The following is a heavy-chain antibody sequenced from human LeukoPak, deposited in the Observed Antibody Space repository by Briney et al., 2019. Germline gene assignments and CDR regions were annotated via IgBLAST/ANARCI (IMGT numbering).Heavy chain of an antibody. Sequence: GGSLRLSCAASGFTFDDYGMSWVRQAPGKGLEWVSGINWNGGSTGYADSVRGRFTISRDNAKNSLYLQMNSLRAEDTALYYCARDAYSSGWYSPDYWGQGTLVTVSS. CDR3: ARDAYSSGWYSPDY. V-gene: IGHV3-20*04. CDR2: INWNGGST. D-gene: IGHD6-19*01. CDR1: GFTFDDYG. J-gene: IGHJ4*02.